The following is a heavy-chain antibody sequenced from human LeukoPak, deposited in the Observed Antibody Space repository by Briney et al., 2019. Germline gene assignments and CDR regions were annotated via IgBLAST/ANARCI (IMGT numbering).Heavy chain of an antibody. V-gene: IGHV1-18*01. CDR1: GYTFTSYG. J-gene: IGHJ6*03. CDR2: ISAYNGNT. D-gene: IGHD3-3*01. Sequence: ASVKVSCKGSGYTFTSYGISWVRQAPGQGLEWMGWISAYNGNTNYAQKLQGRVTMTTDTSTSTAYMELRSLRSDDTAVYYCARVNQEITIFGVVISQYYYYMDVWGKGTTVTVSS. CDR3: ARVNQEITIFGVVISQYYYYMDV.